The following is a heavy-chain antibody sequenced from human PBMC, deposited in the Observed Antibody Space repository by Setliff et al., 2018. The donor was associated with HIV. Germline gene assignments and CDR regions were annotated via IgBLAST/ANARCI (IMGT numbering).Heavy chain of an antibody. J-gene: IGHJ5*02. D-gene: IGHD3-3*01. Sequence: SETLSLTCTVSGGSFSNFFWNWIRQPPGKGLKWIGYINSSGTTNYNPSLKSRVNILIDPSKNHFTLRLSSVTVADTAVYYCARRGRFMGWFDPWGQGSLVTVSS. CDR2: INSSGTT. CDR3: ARRGRFMGWFDP. CDR1: GGSFSNFF. V-gene: IGHV4-4*09.